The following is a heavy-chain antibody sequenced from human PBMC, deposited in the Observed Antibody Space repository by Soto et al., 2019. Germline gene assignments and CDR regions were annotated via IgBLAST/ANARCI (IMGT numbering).Heavy chain of an antibody. D-gene: IGHD3-10*01. V-gene: IGHV4-34*01. Sequence: QVQLQQWGAGLLKPSETLSLTCAVYGGSFSGYYWSWIRQPPGKGLEWIGEINHSGSTNYNPSLKSRVTMSVDTSKNQFSLKLSSVTAADTAVYYCARLWFGELSGWFDPWGQGTLVTVSS. CDR2: INHSGST. CDR3: ARLWFGELSGWFDP. J-gene: IGHJ5*02. CDR1: GGSFSGYY.